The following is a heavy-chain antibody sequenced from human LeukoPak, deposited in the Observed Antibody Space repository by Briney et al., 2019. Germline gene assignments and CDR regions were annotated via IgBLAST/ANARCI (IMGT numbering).Heavy chain of an antibody. CDR1: GGSISNYY. D-gene: IGHD4-23*01. CDR3: AREPVGYNWFDP. J-gene: IGHJ5*02. CDR2: IYYSGST. Sequence: PSETLSLTCTVFGGSISNYYWTWTRQPPGKGLEWIGYIYYSGSTNYNPSLKSRVTISVDTSKNQFSLKLSSVTAADTAVYYCAREPVGYNWFDPWGQGTLVTVSS. V-gene: IGHV4-59*01.